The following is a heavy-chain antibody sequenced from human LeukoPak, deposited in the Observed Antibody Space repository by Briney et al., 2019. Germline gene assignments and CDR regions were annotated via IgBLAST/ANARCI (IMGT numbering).Heavy chain of an antibody. V-gene: IGHV3-30*04. Sequence: GRSLRLSCAASGFTFNSYAIHWVRHAPGRGLEWVAVISDDGSSKYYADSVKGRFTISRDNSKNTLYLQMNSLRAEDTAVYYCARDQISAANDVFDIWGHGTMVTVSS. J-gene: IGHJ3*02. CDR1: GFTFNSYA. D-gene: IGHD2-2*01. CDR2: ISDDGSSK. CDR3: ARDQISAANDVFDI.